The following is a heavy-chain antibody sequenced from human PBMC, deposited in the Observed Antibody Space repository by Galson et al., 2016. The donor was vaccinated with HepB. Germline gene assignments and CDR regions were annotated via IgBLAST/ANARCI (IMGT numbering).Heavy chain of an antibody. J-gene: IGHJ6*02. V-gene: IGHV4-34*01. CDR3: ATSIHARDGMDV. Sequence: SETLSLTCGVYGASLNTYSWTWVRKPPGKGLEWIGAIHHNEDPSYNPSLKSRVTTSMDTSKNQFSLKLTSVTAADTAIDYYATSIHARDGMDVWGQGTTVIVSS. CDR1: GASLNTYS. CDR2: IHHNEDP. D-gene: IGHD5-18*01.